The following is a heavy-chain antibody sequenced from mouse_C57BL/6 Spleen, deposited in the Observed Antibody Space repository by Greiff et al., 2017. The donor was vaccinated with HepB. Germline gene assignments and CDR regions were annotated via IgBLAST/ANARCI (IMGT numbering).Heavy chain of an antibody. D-gene: IGHD5-1*01. CDR3: AREARIYLRAMDY. CDR2: INPSNGGT. J-gene: IGHJ4*01. CDR1: GYTFTSYW. Sequence: QVQLQQPGTELVKPGASVKLSCKASGYTFTSYWMHWVKQRPGQGLEWIGNINPSNGGTNYNEKFKSKATLTVDKSSSTDYMQLSSLTSEDSAVYYCAREARIYLRAMDYWGQGTSVTVSS. V-gene: IGHV1-53*01.